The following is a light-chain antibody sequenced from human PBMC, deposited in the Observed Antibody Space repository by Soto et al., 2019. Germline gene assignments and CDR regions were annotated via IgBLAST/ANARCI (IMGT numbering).Light chain of an antibody. CDR1: DRLLHITGETF. CDR2: EVS. V-gene: IGKV2D-29*02. J-gene: IGKJ5*01. Sequence: DVVMTQTPLSLSGAPGRPCSISCNSSDRLLHITGETFLFWYLQKPGQSPQLLIYEVSTRVSGVPDRFSGSGSGTDFTLEISRVETDDVGIYYCMQSTQLPPTFGQGTRLEIK. CDR3: MQSTQLPPT.